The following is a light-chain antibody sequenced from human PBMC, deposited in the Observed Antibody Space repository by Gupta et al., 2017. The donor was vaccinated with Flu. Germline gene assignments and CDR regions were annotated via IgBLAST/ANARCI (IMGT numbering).Light chain of an antibody. J-gene: IGKJ4*01. CDR3: QQTYHPPLT. CDR2: SAS. Sequence: PSSLSASVGDRVTISCRASQSVRSYLNWYQQKPGRVPQLIMFSASSLQSGVPSRFTGSGSGTDFTLIINNLQPEDFATYYCQQTYHPPLTFAGGTKVDLK. V-gene: IGKV1-39*01. CDR1: QSVRSY.